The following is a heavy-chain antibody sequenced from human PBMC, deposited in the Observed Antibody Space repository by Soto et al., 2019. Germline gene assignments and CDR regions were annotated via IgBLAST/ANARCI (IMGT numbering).Heavy chain of an antibody. CDR2: ISYDGSNK. J-gene: IGHJ6*02. Sequence: QVQLVESGGGVVQPRRSLRLSCAASGFTFSSYGMHWVRQAPGKGLEWVAVISYDGSNKYYADSVKGRFTISRDNSKNTLYLQMHSLRAEDTAVYYCAKDDGRDGDYNPGDYYYGMDVWGQGTTVTVSS. CDR1: GFTFSSYG. V-gene: IGHV3-30*18. D-gene: IGHD4-17*01. CDR3: AKDDGRDGDYNPGDYYYGMDV.